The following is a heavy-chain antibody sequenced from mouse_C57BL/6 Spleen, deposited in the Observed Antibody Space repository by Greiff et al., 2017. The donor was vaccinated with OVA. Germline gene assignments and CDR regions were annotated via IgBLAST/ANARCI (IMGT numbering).Heavy chain of an antibody. V-gene: IGHV5-6*02. CDR1: GFTFSSYG. D-gene: IGHD3-2*02. J-gene: IGHJ3*01. CDR3: ARHEGDSSGQGD. CDR2: ISSGGSYT. Sequence: DVMLVESGGDLVKPGGSLKLSCAASGFTFSSYGMSWVRQTPDKRLEWVATISSGGSYTYYPDSVKGRVTISRDNAKNTLYLQMSSLKSEDTAMYYCARHEGDSSGQGDWGQGTLVTVSA.